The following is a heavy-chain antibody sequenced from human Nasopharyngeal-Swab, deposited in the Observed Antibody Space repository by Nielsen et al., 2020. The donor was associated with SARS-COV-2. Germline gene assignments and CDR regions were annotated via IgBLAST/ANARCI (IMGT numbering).Heavy chain of an antibody. CDR3: AKEGGLVESNGWYYFDY. D-gene: IGHD6-19*01. V-gene: IGHV3-43*01. Sequence: GGSLRLSCAASEFTFDDYTMHWVRQAPGKGLEWVALISWDGGTTYYADSVKGRFTISRDNSKNSLSLQMNSLTTEDTAMYYCAKEGGLVESNGWYYFDYWAQGTQVTVSS. CDR2: ISWDGGTT. CDR1: EFTFDDYT. J-gene: IGHJ4*02.